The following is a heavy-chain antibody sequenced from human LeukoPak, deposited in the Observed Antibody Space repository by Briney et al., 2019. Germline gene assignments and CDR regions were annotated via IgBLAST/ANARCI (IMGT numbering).Heavy chain of an antibody. CDR3: ARDLRTYYYGSGSYPFDP. D-gene: IGHD3-10*01. CDR2: INPSGGST. J-gene: IGHJ5*02. V-gene: IGHV1-46*01. CDR1: GYTFTSYY. Sequence: ASVKVSCKASGYTFTSYYMHWVRQAPGQGLEWMGIINPSGGSTSYAQKFQGRVTMTRDTSTSTVYMELSSLGSEDTAVYYCARDLRTYYYGSGSYPFDPWGQGTLVTVSS.